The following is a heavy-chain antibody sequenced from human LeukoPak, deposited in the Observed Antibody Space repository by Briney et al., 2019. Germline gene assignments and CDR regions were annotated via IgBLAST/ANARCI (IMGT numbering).Heavy chain of an antibody. CDR3: AKDYYDFWSGSPNYYHYYGMDV. CDR1: GITFDDYA. Sequence: GGSLRLSCAASGITFDDYAMHWVRQAPGKGLEWVSGISWNSGSIGYADSVKGRFTISRDNAKNSLYLQMNSLRAEDTALYYCAKDYYDFWSGSPNYYHYYGMDVWSQGTTVTVSS. V-gene: IGHV3-9*01. D-gene: IGHD3-3*01. J-gene: IGHJ6*02. CDR2: ISWNSGSI.